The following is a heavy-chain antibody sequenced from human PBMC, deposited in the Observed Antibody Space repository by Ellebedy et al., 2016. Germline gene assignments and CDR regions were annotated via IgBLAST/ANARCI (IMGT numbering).Heavy chain of an antibody. J-gene: IGHJ3*02. V-gene: IGHV4-39*02. CDR3: ARDAGPI. Sequence: GSLRLXXTVSGGSISSSSYYWGWIRQPPGKGLEWIGSMYYSGSTYYNPSLKSRVTISVDTSKNQFSLKLSSVTAADTAVYYCARDAGPIWGQGTMVTVSS. D-gene: IGHD6-13*01. CDR2: MYYSGST. CDR1: GGSISSSSYY.